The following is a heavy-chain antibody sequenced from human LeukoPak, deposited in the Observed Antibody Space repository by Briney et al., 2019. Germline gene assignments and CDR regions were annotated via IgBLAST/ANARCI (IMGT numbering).Heavy chain of an antibody. J-gene: IGHJ6*02. D-gene: IGHD6-19*01. CDR3: ARDISSSSGWFPEYYYYGMDV. CDR2: ISSSSSYI. V-gene: IGHV3-21*01. Sequence: GGSLRLSCAASGFTFSSYSMNWVRQAPGKGLEWVSSISSSSSYIYYADSVKGRFTISRDNAKNSLYLQMNSLRAEDTAVYYCARDISSSSGWFPEYYYYGMDVWGQGTTVTVSS. CDR1: GFTFSSYS.